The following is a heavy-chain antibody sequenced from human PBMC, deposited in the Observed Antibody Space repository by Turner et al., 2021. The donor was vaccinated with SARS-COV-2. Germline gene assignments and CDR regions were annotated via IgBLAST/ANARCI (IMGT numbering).Heavy chain of an antibody. Sequence: QLQLQESGQGLVKPSETLSLPSPVPVAPFSSTTYYWGWIRQPPGKGLEWIGSIYYSGSTYYNASLKRRVTISGDTSKNQFSLKLSSVNAADTAVYYCARQSEWELLGVLDAFDIWGQGTMGNVSS. D-gene: IGHD1-26*01. CDR3: ARQSEWELLGVLDAFDI. V-gene: IGHV4-39*01. CDR1: VAPFSSTTYY. J-gene: IGHJ3*02. CDR2: IYYSGST.